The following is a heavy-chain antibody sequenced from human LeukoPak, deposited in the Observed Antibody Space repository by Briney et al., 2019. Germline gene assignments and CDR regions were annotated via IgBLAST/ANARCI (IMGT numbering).Heavy chain of an antibody. V-gene: IGHV4-61*02. Sequence: SQTLSLTCTVSGGSISSGSYYWSWIRRPAGKGLEWIGLIYTSGSTNYNPSLKSRVTISVDTSKNQFSLKLSSVTAADTAVYYCARDRRGYYFDYWGQGTLATVSS. CDR2: IYTSGST. CDR3: ARDRRGYYFDY. J-gene: IGHJ4*02. D-gene: IGHD3-10*01. CDR1: GGSISSGSYY.